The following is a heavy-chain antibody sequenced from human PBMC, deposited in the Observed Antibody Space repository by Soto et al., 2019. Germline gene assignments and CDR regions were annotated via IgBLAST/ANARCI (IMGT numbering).Heavy chain of an antibody. CDR1: GFTFSSYA. J-gene: IGHJ4*02. D-gene: IGHD2-15*01. CDR2: ISGSGGST. Sequence: EVQLLESGGGLVQPGGSLRLSCAASGFTFSSYAMSWDRQAPGKGLEWVSAISGSGGSTYYADSVKGRFTISRDNSKNTLYLQMNSLRAEDTAVYYCAKGEAVVVVAATEYYFDYWGQGTLVTVSS. V-gene: IGHV3-23*01. CDR3: AKGEAVVVVAATEYYFDY.